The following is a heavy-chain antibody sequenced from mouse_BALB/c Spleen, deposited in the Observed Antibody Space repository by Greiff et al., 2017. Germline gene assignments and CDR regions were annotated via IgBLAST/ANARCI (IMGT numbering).Heavy chain of an antibody. D-gene: IGHD2-1*01. V-gene: IGHV2-5-1*01. CDR1: GFSLTSYG. Sequence: QVQLQQSGPSLVQPSQSLSITCTVSGFSLTSYGVHWVRQSPGKGLEWLGVIWRGGSTDYNAAFMSRLSITKDNSKSQVFFKMNSLQADDTAIYYCAKEGGNGNYDAMDYWGQGTSVTVSS. J-gene: IGHJ4*01. CDR2: IWRGGST. CDR3: AKEGGNGNYDAMDY.